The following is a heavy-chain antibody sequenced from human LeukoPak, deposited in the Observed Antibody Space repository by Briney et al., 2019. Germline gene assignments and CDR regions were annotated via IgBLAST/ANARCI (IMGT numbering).Heavy chain of an antibody. Sequence: PGGSLRLSCAASGFTFSNAWMSWVRQVAGKGLEWVGRIKSKIDGGTTDYAAPVKGRFTISRDDSKNTLYMQMNSLKTEDTAVYYRTTGESGIVTTIRIEPDAFDIWGQGTMVTASS. CDR1: GFTFSNAW. D-gene: IGHD5-12*01. CDR2: IKSKIDGGTT. V-gene: IGHV3-15*01. CDR3: TTGESGIVTTIRIEPDAFDI. J-gene: IGHJ3*02.